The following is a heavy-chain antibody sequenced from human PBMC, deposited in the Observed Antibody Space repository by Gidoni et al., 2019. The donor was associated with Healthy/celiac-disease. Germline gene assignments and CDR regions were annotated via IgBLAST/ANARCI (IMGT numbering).Heavy chain of an antibody. Sequence: QVQLQESGPGLVKPSQTLSLTCTVPGGSISSGGYYWSWIRQHPGKGLEWIGYIYYSGSTYYNPSLKSRVTISVDTSKNQFSLKLSSVTAADTAVYYCARDVIAAAGIDYWGQGTLVTVSS. V-gene: IGHV4-31*03. CDR2: IYYSGST. CDR3: ARDVIAAAGIDY. CDR1: GGSISSGGYY. J-gene: IGHJ4*02. D-gene: IGHD6-13*01.